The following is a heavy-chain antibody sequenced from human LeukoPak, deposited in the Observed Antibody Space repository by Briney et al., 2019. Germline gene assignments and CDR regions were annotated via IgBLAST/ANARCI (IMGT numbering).Heavy chain of an antibody. CDR2: IFSDGST. CDR3: ARLILSWSYDYFDH. Sequence: GGSLRLSCAASGFTVSSNYMSWVRQAPGKGLEWVSVIFSDGSTYYADSVKGRITTSRDNSKNSVYLQMNSLRAEDTAVYFCARLILSWSYDYFDHWAQETLVAVA. V-gene: IGHV3-66*01. CDR1: GFTVSSNY. D-gene: IGHD1-26*01. J-gene: IGHJ4*02.